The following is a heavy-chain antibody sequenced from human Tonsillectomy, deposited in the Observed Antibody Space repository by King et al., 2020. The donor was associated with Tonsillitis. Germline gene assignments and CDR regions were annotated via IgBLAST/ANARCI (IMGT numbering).Heavy chain of an antibody. CDR1: GFTFITYA. CDR2: ISNDGSTK. D-gene: IGHD3-10*01. J-gene: IGHJ4*02. Sequence: VQLVESGGGVVQPGRSLRLSCAASGFTFITYAMHWVRQAPGKGLEWVAVISNDGSTKYYADSVKGRFTISRDNSKNTLYLQMNSLRTEDTAVYYCAKPDTRGVRVDYWGQGTLVTVSS. CDR3: AKPDTRGVRVDY. V-gene: IGHV3-30*18.